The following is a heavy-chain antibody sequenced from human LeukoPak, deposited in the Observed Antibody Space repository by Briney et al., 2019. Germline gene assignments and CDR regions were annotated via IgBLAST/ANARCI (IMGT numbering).Heavy chain of an antibody. CDR2: IFYNGNT. CDR3: ARYSSDHDGRHFEF. J-gene: IGHJ4*02. CDR1: GGSIGGYF. D-gene: IGHD2-21*01. Sequence: SETLSLTCTVSGGSIGGYFWSWLRQPPGKGLEWVGWIFYNGNTNYNSSLKSRLTMSVDASKNQFYLKLNSVTAADTAVYYCARYSSDHDGRHFEFWGQGVLVTVSS. V-gene: IGHV4-59*01.